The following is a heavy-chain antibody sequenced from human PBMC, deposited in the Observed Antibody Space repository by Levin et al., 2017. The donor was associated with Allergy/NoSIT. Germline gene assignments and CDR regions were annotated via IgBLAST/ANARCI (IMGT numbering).Heavy chain of an antibody. J-gene: IGHJ4*02. V-gene: IGHV3-30-3*01. CDR1: GFTFSSYA. CDR2: ISYDGSNK. D-gene: IGHD3-10*01. CDR3: ARGNTQYYYGSGFDH. Sequence: GESLKISCAASGFTFSSYAMHWVRQAPGRGLEWVAIISYDGSNKYYADSVKGRFSISRDNSKNTVYLQMNSLRAEDTAVFYCARGNTQYYYGSGFDHWGQGTLVTVSS.